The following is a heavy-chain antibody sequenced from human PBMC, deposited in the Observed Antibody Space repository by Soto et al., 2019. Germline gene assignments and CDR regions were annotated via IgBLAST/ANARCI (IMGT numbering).Heavy chain of an antibody. CDR3: ARFCRRGTIAAAGTGGWFDP. CDR1: GYTFTSYG. D-gene: IGHD6-13*01. V-gene: IGHV1-18*01. J-gene: IGHJ5*02. CDR2: ISAYNGNT. Sequence: QVQLVQSGAEVKKPGASVKVSCKASGYTFTSYGISWVRQAPGQGLEWMGWISAYNGNTNYAQKLQGRVTMTTDTSTSTAYMELRSLRSDDTAVYYCARFCRRGTIAAAGTGGWFDPWGQGNLVTVSS.